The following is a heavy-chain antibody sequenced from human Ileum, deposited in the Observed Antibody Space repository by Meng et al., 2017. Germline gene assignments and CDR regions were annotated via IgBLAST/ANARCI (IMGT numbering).Heavy chain of an antibody. J-gene: IGHJ4*02. CDR1: AYTFTTYG. CDR2: MNTDKGNT. V-gene: IGHV1-18*01. CDR3: AREDEYNGSDY. D-gene: IGHD1-1*01. Sequence: QVQLVQSGAEVKKTGASVKFSCKASAYTFTTYGISWVRQAPGQGLEWMGWMNTDKGNTNYAQKFQGRVTMTRDTSTRTAYMELRSLRSDDTAVYCCAREDEYNGSDYWGQGTLVTVSS.